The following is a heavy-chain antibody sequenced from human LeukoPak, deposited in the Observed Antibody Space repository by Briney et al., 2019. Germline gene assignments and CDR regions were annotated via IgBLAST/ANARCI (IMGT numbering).Heavy chain of an antibody. J-gene: IGHJ5*02. CDR2: IIPILGIA. Sequence: SVKVSCKASGGTFSSYAISWVRQAPGQGLEWMGRIIPILGIANYAQKFQGRVTITADKSTSTAYMELSSLRSEDTAVYYCARYGHYCSGGSCHALGRWFDPWGQGTLVTVSS. CDR1: GGTFSSYA. CDR3: ARYGHYCSGGSCHALGRWFDP. V-gene: IGHV1-69*04. D-gene: IGHD2-15*01.